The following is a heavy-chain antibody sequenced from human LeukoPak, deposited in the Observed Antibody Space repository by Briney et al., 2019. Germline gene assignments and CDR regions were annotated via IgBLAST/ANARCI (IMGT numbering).Heavy chain of an antibody. CDR3: ARVSTIHRGPFDY. J-gene: IGHJ4*02. CDR1: GGTFSSYA. Sequence: SVKVSCKASGGTFSSYAISWVRQAPGQGLEWMGRIIPILGIANYAQKSQGRVTITADKSTSTAYMELSSLRSEDTAVYYCARVSTIHRGPFDYWGQGTLVTVSS. V-gene: IGHV1-69*04. CDR2: IIPILGIA. D-gene: IGHD5/OR15-5a*01.